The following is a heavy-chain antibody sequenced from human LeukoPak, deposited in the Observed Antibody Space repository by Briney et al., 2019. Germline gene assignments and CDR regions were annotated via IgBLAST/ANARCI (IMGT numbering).Heavy chain of an antibody. J-gene: IGHJ5*02. CDR3: ARGLTGDYYYDSSAYFPYNWFDP. CDR1: GFTFSSYS. V-gene: IGHV3-21*01. CDR2: ISSSSSYI. D-gene: IGHD3-22*01. Sequence: SGGSLRLSCAASGFTFSSYSMNWVRQAPGKGLEWVSSISSSSSYIFYADSVKGRFTISRDNAKNSLYLQMNSLRAEDTAVYYCARGLTGDYYYDSSAYFPYNWFDPWGQGTLVTVSS.